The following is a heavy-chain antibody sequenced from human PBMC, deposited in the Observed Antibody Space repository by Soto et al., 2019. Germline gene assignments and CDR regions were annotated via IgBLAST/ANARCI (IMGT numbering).Heavy chain of an antibody. J-gene: IGHJ6*02. CDR2: INPNSSGT. D-gene: IGHD1-26*01. Sequence: ASVKVSCKASGYSLRSNYVHWVRQAPGQGLEWMGWINPNSSGTVYAQKFQGRVSMTRDASLTTAYMQLNRLTSDDTTVYYCARDLIVHGPANYGMDVWVQGTTVTVS. V-gene: IGHV1-2*02. CDR1: GYSLRSNY. CDR3: ARDLIVHGPANYGMDV.